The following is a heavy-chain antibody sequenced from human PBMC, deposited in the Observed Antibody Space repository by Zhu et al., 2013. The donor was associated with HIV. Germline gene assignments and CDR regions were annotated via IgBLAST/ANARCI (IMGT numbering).Heavy chain of an antibody. CDR2: VIPIFGTT. D-gene: IGHD2-2*01. Sequence: QVQLVQSGAEVKKPGSSMKISCKTSGGTFSNFGISWVRQAPGQGPEWMGGVIPIFGTTKYAQNFQGRVTITAVESTGTTYLQLDSLRSEDTAVYYCARDLPRYQLPYYYGMELWGQGTTVIVSS. J-gene: IGHJ6*02. CDR3: ARDLPRYQLPYYYGMEL. CDR1: GGTFSNFG. V-gene: IGHV1-69*01.